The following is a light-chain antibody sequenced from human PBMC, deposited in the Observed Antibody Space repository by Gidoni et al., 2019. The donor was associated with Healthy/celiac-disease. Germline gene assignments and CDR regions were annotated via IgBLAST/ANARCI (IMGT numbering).Light chain of an antibody. Sequence: IVMTQSPATLSVSPGARATLSCRASQSVSSNLAWYQQKPGQAPRLLIYGASTRATGIPARLSGRGSGTEFTLTISSLQYEDFAVYYCQQYNNWPSWTFGQGTKVEIK. J-gene: IGKJ1*01. CDR3: QQYNNWPSWT. V-gene: IGKV3-15*01. CDR1: QSVSSN. CDR2: GAS.